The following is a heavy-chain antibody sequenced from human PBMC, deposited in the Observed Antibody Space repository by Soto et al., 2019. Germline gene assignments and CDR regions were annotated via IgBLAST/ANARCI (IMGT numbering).Heavy chain of an antibody. CDR2: IYATGTT. Sequence: SETLSLTCTVSGASISGFYWNWIRKSAGKGLEWIGRIYATGTTDYNPSLKSRVMMSVDTSKKQFSLKLRSVTAADTAVYYCVRDGTKTLRDWFDPWGQGISVTVSS. D-gene: IGHD1-1*01. CDR1: GASISGFY. CDR3: VRDGTKTLRDWFDP. V-gene: IGHV4-4*07. J-gene: IGHJ5*02.